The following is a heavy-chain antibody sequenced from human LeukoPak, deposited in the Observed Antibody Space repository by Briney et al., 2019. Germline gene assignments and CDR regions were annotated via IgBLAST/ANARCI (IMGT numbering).Heavy chain of an antibody. V-gene: IGHV3-30*18. J-gene: IGHJ3*02. CDR3: AKGANYDYVWGSHRKADAFDI. D-gene: IGHD3-16*02. CDR1: GFTFSSYG. CDR2: ISYDGSNK. Sequence: GGSLRLSCAASGFTFSSYGMHWVRQAPGKGLEWVAVISYDGSNKYYADSVKGRFTISRDNSKNTLYLQMNSLRAEDTAVYYCAKGANYDYVWGSHRKADAFDIWGQGTMVTVSS.